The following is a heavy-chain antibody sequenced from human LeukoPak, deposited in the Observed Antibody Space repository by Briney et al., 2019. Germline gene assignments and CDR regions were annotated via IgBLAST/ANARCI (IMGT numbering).Heavy chain of an antibody. CDR2: IYPGGNR. D-gene: IGHD2-8*01. Sequence: GGSLRLSCAASRFTVSRYYMSWVRQAPGKGLEWVSVIYPGGNRYYADSVKGRFAISRDNFKSTLYLEMNSLRAEDTAVYYCATIRVGVFDMWGQGTTVIVSS. V-gene: IGHV3-66*01. CDR3: ATIRVGVFDM. CDR1: RFTVSRYY. J-gene: IGHJ3*02.